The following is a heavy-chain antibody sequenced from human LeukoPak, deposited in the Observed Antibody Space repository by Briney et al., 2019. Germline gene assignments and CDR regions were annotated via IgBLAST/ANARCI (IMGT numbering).Heavy chain of an antibody. Sequence: SGPTLVNPTQTLTLTCTFSGFSLSTRGVGVVWIRQPPGKALEWLALIYWDDDKRYSPSLKNRLTITKDISKNQVVLTMTNMDPVDTATYYCAHTNYGDWYFDLCGRGTLVTVSS. CDR3: AHTNYGDWYFDL. CDR1: GFSLSTRGVG. D-gene: IGHD4-17*01. CDR2: IYWDDDK. J-gene: IGHJ2*01. V-gene: IGHV2-5*02.